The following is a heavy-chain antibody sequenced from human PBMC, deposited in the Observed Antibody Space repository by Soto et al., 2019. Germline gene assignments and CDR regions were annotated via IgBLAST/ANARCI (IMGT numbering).Heavy chain of an antibody. V-gene: IGHV3-74*01. Sequence: GGSLRLACAASGFTFSSYWMYWVRQAPGKGLVWVSDSSSDGSRTRYADSVKGRFTSSRDNAKNTLYLQMNSLRADDTAVYYCARVTVATWNYWGQGTLVTVS. J-gene: IGHJ4*02. CDR3: ARVTVATWNY. D-gene: IGHD5-12*01. CDR2: SSSDGSRT. CDR1: GFTFSSYW.